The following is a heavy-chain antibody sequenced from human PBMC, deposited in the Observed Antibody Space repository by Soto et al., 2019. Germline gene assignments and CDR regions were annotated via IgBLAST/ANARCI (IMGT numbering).Heavy chain of an antibody. CDR3: AGQTFTIAAASFGRSNSLDP. D-gene: IGHD6-25*01. V-gene: IGHV4-39*01. CDR2: IFYTGRA. Sequence: PSEPLSLTCTLSGGSINSPSNYWGWVRQPPGKGLEWIGSIFYTGRAYYTPSLKSRVTISVDTSKNQFSLTLSSVTAAEKAVYFCAGQTFTIAAASFGRSNSLDPWAPVTRVTVYS. J-gene: IGHJ5*02. CDR1: GGSINSPSNY.